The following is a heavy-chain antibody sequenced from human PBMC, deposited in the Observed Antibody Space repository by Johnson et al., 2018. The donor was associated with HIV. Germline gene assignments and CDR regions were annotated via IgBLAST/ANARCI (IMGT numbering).Heavy chain of an antibody. CDR3: AKGGYDSEDAFDI. V-gene: IGHV3-20*04. CDR1: GFTFDDYG. Sequence: VKLVESGGGVVRPGGSLRLSCAASGFTFDDYGMSWVRQGPGKGLEWVSGISWNSGSIGYADSVKGRFTISRDNAKNSLYLQMNSLRAEDTALYYCAKGGYDSEDAFDIWGQGTMVTVSS. D-gene: IGHD3-22*01. CDR2: ISWNSGSI. J-gene: IGHJ3*02.